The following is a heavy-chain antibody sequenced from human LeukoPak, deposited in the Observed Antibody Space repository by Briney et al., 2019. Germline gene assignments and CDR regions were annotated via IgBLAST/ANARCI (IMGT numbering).Heavy chain of an antibody. V-gene: IGHV3-74*01. CDR2: IQSGGSRA. J-gene: IGHJ4*02. D-gene: IGHD4/OR15-4a*01. Sequence: GGSLRLSCAGSGFVFRSYWMHWVRQTPGKGLVWVSRIQSGGSRADYADFAKGRFTISRDNARDTVDLQMNSLRAEDTAVYYCAREGANYQDYFDSWGQGTLVTVSS. CDR3: AREGANYQDYFDS. CDR1: GFVFRSYW.